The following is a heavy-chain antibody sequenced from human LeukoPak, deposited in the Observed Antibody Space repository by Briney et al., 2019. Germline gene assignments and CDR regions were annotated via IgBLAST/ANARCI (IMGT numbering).Heavy chain of an antibody. D-gene: IGHD6-6*01. CDR2: ISSSSTYI. CDR1: GFTFSTYS. CDR3: ARALSGYASSLGY. V-gene: IGHV3-21*03. Sequence: GGSLRLSCAASGFTFSTYSMNWVRQAPGKGLEWVSSISSSSTYIYYADSVKGRFTISRDNAKNSLYLQMNSLRVEDTAVYYCARALSGYASSLGYWGQGTLVTVSA. J-gene: IGHJ4*02.